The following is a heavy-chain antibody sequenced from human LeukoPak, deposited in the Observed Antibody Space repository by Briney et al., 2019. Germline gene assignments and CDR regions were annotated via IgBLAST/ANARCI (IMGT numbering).Heavy chain of an antibody. V-gene: IGHV4-61*01. CDR1: GGSVSSGSYY. D-gene: IGHD6-13*01. CDR3: ARDFSSSWYAFDY. CDR2: IYYSGST. J-gene: IGHJ4*02. Sequence: SETLSLTCTVSGGSVSSGSYYWRCLRPPPGKGLEWIEYIYYSGSTNYNSSLKSRVTISVDTSKNQFSLKLSSVTAADTAVYYCARDFSSSWYAFDYWGQGILVTVSS.